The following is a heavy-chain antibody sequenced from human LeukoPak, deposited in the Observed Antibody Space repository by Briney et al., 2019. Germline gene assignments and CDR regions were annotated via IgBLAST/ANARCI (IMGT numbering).Heavy chain of an antibody. CDR3: AREVAGPSYGMDV. J-gene: IGHJ6*02. D-gene: IGHD2-15*01. Sequence: GGSLRLSCAASGFTVSSNYMSWVRQAPGKGLEWVSSISSSSSYIYYADSVKGRFTISRDNAKNSLYLQMNSLRAEDTAVYYCAREVAGPSYGMDVWGQGTTVTVSS. V-gene: IGHV3-21*01. CDR2: ISSSSSYI. CDR1: GFTVSSNY.